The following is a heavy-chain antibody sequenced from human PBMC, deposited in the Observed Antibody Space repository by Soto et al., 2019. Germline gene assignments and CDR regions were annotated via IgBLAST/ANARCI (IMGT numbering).Heavy chain of an antibody. D-gene: IGHD1-1*01. CDR1: GYPFSNYA. V-gene: IGHV1-3*01. Sequence: QAQLMQSGAEVKKPGASVKVYCKDSGYPFSNYATHSVSQAPGQSLQHKGRSDPGDGNPEYSQKFQGRVTITRDTSPTTVFLELNSLNFEDTAVYFCAKDGSTRGDGHNNYKEWGQGTLFTVSS. CDR2: SDPGDGNP. CDR3: AKDGSTRGDGHNNYKE. J-gene: IGHJ4*02.